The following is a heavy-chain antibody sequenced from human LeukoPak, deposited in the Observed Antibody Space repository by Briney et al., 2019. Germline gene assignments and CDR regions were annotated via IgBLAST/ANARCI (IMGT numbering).Heavy chain of an antibody. V-gene: IGHV4-31*03. J-gene: IGHJ3*02. D-gene: IGHD3-22*01. CDR3: ARTKYYYDSSGYYYSPLGAFDI. Sequence: SETLSLTCTVSGGSISSGGYYWSWIRQRPGKGLEWIGYIYYSGSTYYNPSLKSRVTISVDTSKNQFSLKLSSVTAADTAVYYCARTKYYYDSSGYYYSPLGAFDIWGQGTMVTVSS. CDR1: GGSISSGGYY. CDR2: IYYSGST.